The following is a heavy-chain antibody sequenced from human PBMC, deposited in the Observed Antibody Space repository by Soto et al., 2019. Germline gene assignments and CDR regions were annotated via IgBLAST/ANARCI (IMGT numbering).Heavy chain of an antibody. D-gene: IGHD6-13*01. CDR3: AKENGYSSSWFEFDY. CDR1: GFTLRSYP. CDR2: ISGSGGST. Sequence: EVQLLESGGGLVQPGGSLRLSGAASGFTLRSYPMSWVRQPPGKGREWVSAISGSGGSTYYADSVKGRFTISRDNSKNTLYLQMNSLRAEDTAVYYCAKENGYSSSWFEFDYWGQGTLVTVSS. V-gene: IGHV3-23*01. J-gene: IGHJ4*02.